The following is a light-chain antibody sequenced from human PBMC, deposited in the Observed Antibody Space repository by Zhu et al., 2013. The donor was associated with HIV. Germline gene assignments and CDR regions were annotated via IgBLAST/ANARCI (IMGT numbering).Light chain of an antibody. J-gene: IGKJ2*03. CDR2: RAS. V-gene: IGKV3D-15*01. CDR3: QQYNHWPPYS. Sequence: DIVLTQSPDTLSLSPGEGATLSCRASQTVIGDYIAWYQHHPGQPPRLLIYRASHRAAGIPDRFSGSGSGTEFTLTISSLQSEDFGIYYCQQYNHWPPYSFGQGTKLEIK. CDR1: QTVIGD.